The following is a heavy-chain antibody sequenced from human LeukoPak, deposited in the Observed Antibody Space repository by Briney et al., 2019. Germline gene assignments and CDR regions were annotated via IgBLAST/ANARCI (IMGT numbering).Heavy chain of an antibody. V-gene: IGHV3-7*01. CDR3: ATDRGWRTSGYYLYYFEY. J-gene: IGHJ4*02. D-gene: IGHD3-3*01. Sequence: GGSLRLSCAASGFIFTNYFMSWVRQAPGKGLEWVASIKHDGGEKYYVDSVRGRFTISRDNTMNSLYLQMSSLRAEDTAVYYCATDRGWRTSGYYLYYFEYWGQGTLVTYSS. CDR2: IKHDGGEK. CDR1: GFIFTNYF.